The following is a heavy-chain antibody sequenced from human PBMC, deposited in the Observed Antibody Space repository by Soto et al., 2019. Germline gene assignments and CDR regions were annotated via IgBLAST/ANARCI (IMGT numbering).Heavy chain of an antibody. V-gene: IGHV4-59*01. CDR3: ARVRAYSGYDGLDY. CDR2: IYYSGST. D-gene: IGHD5-12*01. CDR1: GGSISSYY. Sequence: SETLSLTCTVSGGSISSYYWSWIRQPPGKGLEWIGYIYYSGSTNYNPSLKSRVTISVDTSKNQLSLKLSSVTAADTAVYYCARVRAYSGYDGLDYWGQGTLVTVSS. J-gene: IGHJ4*02.